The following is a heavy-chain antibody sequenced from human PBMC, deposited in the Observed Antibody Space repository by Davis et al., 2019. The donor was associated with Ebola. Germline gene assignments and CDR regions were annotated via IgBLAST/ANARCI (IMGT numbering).Heavy chain of an antibody. Sequence: AASVKVSCKLSGGTFSSYTISWVRQAPGQGLEWMGWISAYNGNTNYAQKLQGRVTMTTDTSTTTAYMELRSLGSDDSAVYYCATTFGFDYWGQGTLVTVSS. CDR3: ATTFGFDY. CDR1: GGTFSSYT. CDR2: ISAYNGNT. J-gene: IGHJ4*02. D-gene: IGHD3-16*01. V-gene: IGHV1-18*01.